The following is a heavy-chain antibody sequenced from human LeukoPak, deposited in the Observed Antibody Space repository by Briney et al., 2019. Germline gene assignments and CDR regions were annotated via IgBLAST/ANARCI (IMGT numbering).Heavy chain of an antibody. CDR2: ISYHGSNE. V-gene: IGHV3-30*03. Sequence: GGSLRLSCEASGFTLSTYPMHWVRQAPDKGLEWVAMISYHGSNEYYEDSVKGRFTISRDNSKNTLYLQMNNPRVEDTAIYYCARVHDTTGYYHYFDSWGQGTLVTVSS. J-gene: IGHJ4*02. CDR3: ARVHDTTGYYHYFDS. D-gene: IGHD3-9*01. CDR1: GFTLSTYP.